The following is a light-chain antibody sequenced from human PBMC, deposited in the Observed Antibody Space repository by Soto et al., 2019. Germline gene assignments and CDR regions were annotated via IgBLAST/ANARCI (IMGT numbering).Light chain of an antibody. CDR2: GAS. J-gene: IGKJ1*01. V-gene: IGKV3-15*01. Sequence: EIVMTQSPATLSVSPGERATLSCRASQSVSINLAWYHQKPGQAPRLLIYGASTRATGIPARFSGSGSGTEFTLTISILQSEDFAVYYCQQYNNWPPWTFGQGTKVEIK. CDR3: QQYNNWPPWT. CDR1: QSVSIN.